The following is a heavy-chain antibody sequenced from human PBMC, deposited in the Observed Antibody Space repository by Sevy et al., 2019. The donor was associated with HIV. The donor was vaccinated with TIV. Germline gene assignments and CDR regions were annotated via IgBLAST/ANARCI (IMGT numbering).Heavy chain of an antibody. CDR1: GFTFSSYA. Sequence: GGSLRLSCAASGFTFSSYAMHWVRQAPGKGLEWVAVISYDGSNKYYADSVKGRFTISRDNSKNTLYLQMNSLRAEDTAVYYCARGGDPAYFDLWGRGTLVTVSS. CDR2: ISYDGSNK. J-gene: IGHJ2*01. V-gene: IGHV3-30*04. D-gene: IGHD2-21*01. CDR3: ARGGDPAYFDL.